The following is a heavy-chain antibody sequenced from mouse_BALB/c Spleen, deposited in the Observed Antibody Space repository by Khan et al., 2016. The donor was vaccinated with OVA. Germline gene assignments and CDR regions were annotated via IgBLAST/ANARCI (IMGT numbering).Heavy chain of an antibody. V-gene: IGHV3-2*02. D-gene: IGHD1-1*01. CDR2: ISYSGST. J-gene: IGHJ4*01. CDR3: ARGNYYGYAMDY. Sequence: EVQLQESGPGLVKPSQSLSLTCTVTGYSITSNYAWNWIRQFPGNKMEWMGYISYSGSTNSNPSLKSRISSTRVTSKNQFFTQSNSVTTEEQATYYCARGNYYGYAMDYWGQGTSITVSS. CDR1: GYSITSNYA.